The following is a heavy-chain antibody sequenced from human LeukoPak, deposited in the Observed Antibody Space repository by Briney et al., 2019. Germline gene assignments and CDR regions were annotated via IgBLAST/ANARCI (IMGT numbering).Heavy chain of an antibody. J-gene: IGHJ5*02. V-gene: IGHV3-23*01. CDR3: AQNQWEFPA. CDR1: GFTFSNYA. Sequence: PGGSLRLSCAASGFTFSNYAMSWVRQAPGKGLEGVSGVSDSGRSAYYADSVQGRFIISRDNSKNTLYLQMNSLRVEDTAAYFCAQNQWEFPAWGQGTLVTVSS. CDR2: VSDSGRSA. D-gene: IGHD1-26*01.